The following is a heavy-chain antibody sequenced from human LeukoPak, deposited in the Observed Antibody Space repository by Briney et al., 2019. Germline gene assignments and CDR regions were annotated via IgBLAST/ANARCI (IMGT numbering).Heavy chain of an antibody. J-gene: IGHJ4*02. CDR2: TRNKANSYTT. Sequence: PGGSLRLSCVASGFTFSDHYMDWVRQAPGKGLEWVGRTRNKANSYTTVYAASVKGRFTISRDESENSLLLQMNSLKTEDTAVYYCARGYNPFDSWGQGTLVTVSS. V-gene: IGHV3-72*01. D-gene: IGHD1-1*01. CDR3: ARGYNPFDS. CDR1: GFTFSDHY.